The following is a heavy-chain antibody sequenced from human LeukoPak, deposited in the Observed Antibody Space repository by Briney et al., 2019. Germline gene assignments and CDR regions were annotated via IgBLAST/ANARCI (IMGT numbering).Heavy chain of an antibody. CDR3: ARDQVRAAAGQGDY. J-gene: IGHJ4*02. Sequence: ASVKVSCKASGYIFTSNDINWVRQATGQGLEWMGWINPNSGGTNYAQKFQGRVTMTRDTSISTAYMELSRLRSDDTAVYYCARDQVRAAAGQGDYWGQGTLVTVSS. CDR1: GYIFTSND. D-gene: IGHD6-13*01. CDR2: INPNSGGT. V-gene: IGHV1-2*02.